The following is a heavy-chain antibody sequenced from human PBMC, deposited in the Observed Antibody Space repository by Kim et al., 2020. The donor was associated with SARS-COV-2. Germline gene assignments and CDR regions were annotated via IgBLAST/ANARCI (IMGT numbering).Heavy chain of an antibody. J-gene: IGHJ3*02. CDR2: ISDFSTTT. D-gene: IGHD1-7*01. CDR1: GFTLSLYS. CDR3: VGENYWAFDI. Sequence: GGSLRPSCATSGFTLSLYSMNWVRQAPGKGLEWVSHISDFSTTTKYADSVKGRFTISRDNTKNSLYLQMNGLRAEDTAVSYCVGENYWAFDIWGQGTMVT. V-gene: IGHV3-48*04.